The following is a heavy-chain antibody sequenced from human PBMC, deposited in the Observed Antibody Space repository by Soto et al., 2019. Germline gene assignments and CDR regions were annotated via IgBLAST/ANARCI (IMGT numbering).Heavy chain of an antibody. Sequence: SVKVSCKASGGTFSSYAISWVRQAPGQGLEWIGGIVPIFGTANYAQKFQGRVTITADESTSTAYMELSSLRSEDTAVYYCARDRGDGYNYVDFGYWGQGTLVTVSS. V-gene: IGHV1-69*13. CDR3: ARDRGDGYNYVDFGY. CDR2: IVPIFGTA. CDR1: GGTFSSYA. J-gene: IGHJ4*02. D-gene: IGHD5-12*01.